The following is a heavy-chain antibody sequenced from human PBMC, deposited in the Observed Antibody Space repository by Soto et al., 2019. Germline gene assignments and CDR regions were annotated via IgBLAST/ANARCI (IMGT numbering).Heavy chain of an antibody. V-gene: IGHV1-8*01. Sequence: QVQLVQSGAEVKKPGASVKVSCKASGYTFTSYDINWVRQATGQGLEWMGWMNPNSGNTGYAQKFQGRVTMTRNSERSKAYMELSRMRSEDTAVYYCAIERRVAGNEYWGQGTLVTVSS. CDR2: MNPNSGNT. CDR1: GYTFTSYD. CDR3: AIERRVAGNEY. J-gene: IGHJ4*02. D-gene: IGHD6-19*01.